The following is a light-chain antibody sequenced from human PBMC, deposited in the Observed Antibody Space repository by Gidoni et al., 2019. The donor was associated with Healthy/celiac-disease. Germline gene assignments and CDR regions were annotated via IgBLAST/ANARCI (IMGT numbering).Light chain of an antibody. CDR1: QSISSW. J-gene: IGKJ2*01. CDR2: KAS. CDR3: QQYNRYSRP. V-gene: IGKV1-5*03. Sequence: DIQMTQSPSTLSASVGDRVTITCRASQSISSWLAWYQQKPGKATKLLIYKASSLESGVPSRFSGSGSGTEFTLTISSLQPDDFATYHCQQYNRYSRPFGQGTKLEIK.